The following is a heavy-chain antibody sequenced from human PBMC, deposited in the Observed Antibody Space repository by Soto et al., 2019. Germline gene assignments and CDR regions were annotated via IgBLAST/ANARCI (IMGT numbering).Heavy chain of an antibody. CDR2: ISYDGSNK. J-gene: IGHJ6*02. Sequence: PGGSLRLSCAASGFHFSSYAMHLVRPAPGKGLEWVAVISYDGSNKYYADSVKGRFTISRDNSKNTLYLQMNSLRAEDTAVYYCARDKLVVVPAAIRSWETHYYYYGMDVWGQGTTVTVS. D-gene: IGHD2-2*01. V-gene: IGHV3-30-3*01. CDR3: ARDKLVVVPAAIRSWETHYYYYGMDV. CDR1: GFHFSSYA.